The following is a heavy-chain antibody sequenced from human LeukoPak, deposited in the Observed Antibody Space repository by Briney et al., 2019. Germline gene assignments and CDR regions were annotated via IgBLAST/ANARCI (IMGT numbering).Heavy chain of an antibody. J-gene: IGHJ3*02. CDR2: ISTSSSYI. CDR3: ARVWLSSGWQMNYAFDI. CDR1: GFTFSSYW. Sequence: GGSLRLSCAASGFTFSSYWMSWVRQAPGKGLEWVSFISTSSSYIYYADSVKGRFTISRHNAKNSLYLQMNSLRVEDTAVYYCARVWLSSGWQMNYAFDIWGQGTVVTVSS. V-gene: IGHV3-21*01. D-gene: IGHD6-19*01.